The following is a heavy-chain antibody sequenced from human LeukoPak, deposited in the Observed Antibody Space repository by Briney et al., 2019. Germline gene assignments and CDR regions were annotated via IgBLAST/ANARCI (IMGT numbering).Heavy chain of an antibody. J-gene: IGHJ4*02. V-gene: IGHV3-9*01. D-gene: IGHD1-1*01. CDR2: ISWNSGSI. Sequence: PGGSLRLSCAASGFTFDDYAMHWVRQAPGKGLEWVSGISWNSGSIGYADSVKGRFTISRDNSKNTVYLQMNSLRAEDTALYYCTTESFHYWGQGSLVAVSS. CDR3: TTESFHY. CDR1: GFTFDDYA.